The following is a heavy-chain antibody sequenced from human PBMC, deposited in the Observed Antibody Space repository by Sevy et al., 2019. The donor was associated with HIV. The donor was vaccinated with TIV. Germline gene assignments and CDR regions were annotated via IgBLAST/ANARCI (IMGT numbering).Heavy chain of an antibody. CDR3: ARESGSGWYIDR. V-gene: IGHV3-33*01. Sequence: GGSLRLSCAASGFTFSSYGLHWVRQAPGRGLEWVAGILSVGNIKYHIDSVKGLFTISRDDSKNTLYLQMNSLRAEDTAVYYCARESGSGWYIDRWGQRALVTVSS. D-gene: IGHD6-19*01. CDR2: ILSVGNIK. CDR1: GFTFSSYG. J-gene: IGHJ5*02.